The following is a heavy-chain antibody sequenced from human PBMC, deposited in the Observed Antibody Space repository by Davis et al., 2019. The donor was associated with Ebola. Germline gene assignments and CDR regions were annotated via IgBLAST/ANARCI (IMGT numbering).Heavy chain of an antibody. CDR1: GGSFSGYY. J-gene: IGHJ6*02. V-gene: IGHV3-11*04. D-gene: IGHD4-17*01. Sequence: GGSLRLSCAVYGGSFSGYYWSWIRQAPGKGLEWVSSISSSGSTINYADSVKGRFTISRDNSKNTLYLQMNSLRAEDTAVYYCARDYGDYYYGMDVWGQGTTVTVSS. CDR3: ARDYGDYYYGMDV. CDR2: ISSSGSTI.